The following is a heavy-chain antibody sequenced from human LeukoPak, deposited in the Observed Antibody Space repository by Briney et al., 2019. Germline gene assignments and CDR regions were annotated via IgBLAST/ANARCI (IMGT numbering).Heavy chain of an antibody. CDR1: GGSFSSYY. V-gene: IGHV4-34*01. Sequence: KPSETLSLTCAVYGGSFSSYYWSWIRQSPGKGLEWIGEITHSRSTNYNPSFKSRVTISLDTSKSQFSLKLTSVTAADTAVYYCARVTRFTQFGELWFDSWGQGTLLTVSS. J-gene: IGHJ5*01. CDR2: ITHSRST. D-gene: IGHD3-10*01. CDR3: ARVTRFTQFGELWFDS.